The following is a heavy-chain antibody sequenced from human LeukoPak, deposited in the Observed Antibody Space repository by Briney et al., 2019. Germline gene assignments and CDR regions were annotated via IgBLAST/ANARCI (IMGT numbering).Heavy chain of an antibody. Sequence: GASVKVSCKASVGTFSSYAISWVRQAPGQGLEWMGGIIPIFGTANYAQKFQGRVTITADESTRTAYMELSSLRSEDTAVYYCARDFTIFGVPTGFDPWGQGTLVTVSS. J-gene: IGHJ5*02. CDR2: IIPIFGTA. V-gene: IGHV1-69*13. CDR1: VGTFSSYA. CDR3: ARDFTIFGVPTGFDP. D-gene: IGHD3-3*01.